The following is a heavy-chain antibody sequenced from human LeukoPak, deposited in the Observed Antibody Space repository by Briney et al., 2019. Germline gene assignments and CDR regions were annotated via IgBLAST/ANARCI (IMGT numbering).Heavy chain of an antibody. J-gene: IGHJ5*02. D-gene: IGHD6-13*01. V-gene: IGHV4-31*03. CDR2: IYYSGST. CDR3: ARGGEGSSSWYEWSANWFDP. CDR1: GGSISSGGYY. Sequence: SETLSLTCTVSGGSISSGGYYWSWIRQHPGKGLEWIGYIYYSGSTYYNPSLKSRVTISVDTSKNQFSLKLSSVTAADTAVYYCARGGEGSSSWYEWSANWFDPWGQGTLVTVSS.